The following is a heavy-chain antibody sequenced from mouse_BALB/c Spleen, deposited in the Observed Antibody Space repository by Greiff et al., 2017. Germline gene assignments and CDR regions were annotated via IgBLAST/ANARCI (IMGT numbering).Heavy chain of an antibody. CDR2: IDPENGNT. J-gene: IGHJ4*01. CDR1: GFNINDYY. CDR3: ARWEKAMDY. D-gene: IGHD4-1*01. Sequence: EVQLQQSGAELVRPGALVKLSCKASGFNINDYYMHWVKQRPEQGLEWIGWIDPENGNTIYDPKFQGKASITADTSSNTAYLQLSSLTSEDTAVYYCARWEKAMDYWGQGTSVTVAA. V-gene: IGHV14-1*02.